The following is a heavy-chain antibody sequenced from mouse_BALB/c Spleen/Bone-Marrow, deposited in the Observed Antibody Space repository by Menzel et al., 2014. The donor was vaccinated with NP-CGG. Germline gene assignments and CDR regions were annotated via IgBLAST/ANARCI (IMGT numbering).Heavy chain of an antibody. CDR1: GFNIKDTY. CDR2: IDPANGNT. Sequence: DVQLQESGAELVKPGASVKLSCTGSGFNIKDTYMHWVKQRPEQGLEWIGRIDPANGNTKYDPKFQGKATITADTSSNTAYLQLSSLTSEDTAVYYCAPYYRYSFDYWGQGTTLTVSS. V-gene: IGHV14-3*02. CDR3: APYYRYSFDY. J-gene: IGHJ2*01. D-gene: IGHD2-14*01.